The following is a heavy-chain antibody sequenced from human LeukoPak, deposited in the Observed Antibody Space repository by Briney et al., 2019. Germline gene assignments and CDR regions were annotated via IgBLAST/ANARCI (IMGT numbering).Heavy chain of an antibody. CDR1: GGTFSSYT. Sequence: SVKVSCKASGGTFSSYTISWVRQAPGQGLEWMGRFIPILGIANYAQKFQGRVTITADKSTSTAYMELSSLRSEDTAVYYCARAPRPNYYYDSSGYYRGWGQGTLVTVSS. J-gene: IGHJ4*02. CDR3: ARAPRPNYYYDSSGYYRG. D-gene: IGHD3-22*01. V-gene: IGHV1-69*02. CDR2: FIPILGIA.